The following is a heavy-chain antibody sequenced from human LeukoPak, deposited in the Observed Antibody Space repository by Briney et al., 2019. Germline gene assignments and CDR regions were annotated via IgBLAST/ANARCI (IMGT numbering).Heavy chain of an antibody. CDR2: ISSSSSYI. D-gene: IGHD3-10*01. J-gene: IGHJ4*02. CDR1: GFTFSSYS. Sequence: GGSLRLSCAASGFTFSSYSMNWVRQAPGKGLEWVSSISSSSSYIYYADSVKGRLTISRDNAKNSLYLQMNSLRAEDTAVYYCARANFGELPRGDYWGQGTLVTVSS. CDR3: ARANFGELPRGDY. V-gene: IGHV3-21*01.